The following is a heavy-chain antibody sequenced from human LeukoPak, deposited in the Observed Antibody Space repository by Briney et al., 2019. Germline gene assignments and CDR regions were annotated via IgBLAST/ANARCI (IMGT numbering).Heavy chain of an antibody. V-gene: IGHV3-74*01. Sequence: GGSLRLSCAASGFTFSSYWMHWVRQAPGKGLVWVARINSDGYSISYADTVKGRFTISRDNTKNTLYLHVNSLRVEDTAIYYCARATAVAGTDQWGQGTLVTVSS. CDR3: ARATAVAGTDQ. D-gene: IGHD6-19*01. CDR2: INSDGYSI. CDR1: GFTFSSYW. J-gene: IGHJ4*02.